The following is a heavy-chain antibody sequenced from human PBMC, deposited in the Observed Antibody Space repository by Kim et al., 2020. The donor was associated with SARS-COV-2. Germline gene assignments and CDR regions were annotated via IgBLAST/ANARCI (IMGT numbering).Heavy chain of an antibody. CDR1: GFTFDDYA. J-gene: IGHJ3*02. CDR2: ISWNSGSI. D-gene: IGHD5-18*01. V-gene: IGHV3-9*01. Sequence: GGSLRLSCAASGFTFDDYAMHWVRQAPGKGLEWVSGISWNSGSIGYADSVKGRFTISRDNAKNSLYLQMNSLRAEDTALYYCAKDTWIQLWLPASDAFDIWGQGTMVTVSS. CDR3: AKDTWIQLWLPASDAFDI.